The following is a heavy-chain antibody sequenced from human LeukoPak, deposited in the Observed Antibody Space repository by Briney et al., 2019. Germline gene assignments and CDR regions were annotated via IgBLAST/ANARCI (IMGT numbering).Heavy chain of an antibody. V-gene: IGHV3-48*03. CDR3: ARDGRWINYYDGSSPV. J-gene: IGHJ4*02. Sequence: GGSLRLSCAASGFTFSSYEMNWVRQAPGKGLEWLSYISYNGCSIYYADSVKGRFTISRDNAYNSLYLQMDSLRVEDTAVYYCARDGRWINYYDGSSPVWGQGTLVTVSS. CDR1: GFTFSSYE. D-gene: IGHD3-22*01. CDR2: ISYNGCSI.